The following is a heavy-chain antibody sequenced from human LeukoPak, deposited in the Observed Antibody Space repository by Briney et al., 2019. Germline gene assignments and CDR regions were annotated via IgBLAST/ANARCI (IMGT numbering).Heavy chain of an antibody. V-gene: IGHV1-2*02. CDR3: ARGPAARYYYDSSGYPDY. CDR2: INPNSGGT. Sequence: ASVKVSCKASGYTFTGYYMHWVRQAPGQGLEWMGWINPNSGGTNYAQKFQGRVTMTRDTSISTAYMELSRLRSDDTAVYYCARGPAARYYYDSSGYPDYWGQGTLVTVSS. J-gene: IGHJ4*02. CDR1: GYTFTGYY. D-gene: IGHD3-22*01.